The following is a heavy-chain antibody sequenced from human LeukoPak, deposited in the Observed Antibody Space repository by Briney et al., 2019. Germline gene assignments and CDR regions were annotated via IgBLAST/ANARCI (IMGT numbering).Heavy chain of an antibody. Sequence: SETLSLTCTVSGGSISSSTYYWGWIRQPPGKGLEWIGSIYYSGSTYYNPSLKSRVTISVDTSKNQFSLKLNSVTAADTAVYYCARVKVLLWFGELDPDYWGQGTLVTVSS. CDR3: ARVKVLLWFGELDPDY. CDR1: GGSISSSTYY. CDR2: IYYSGST. D-gene: IGHD3-10*01. J-gene: IGHJ4*02. V-gene: IGHV4-39*07.